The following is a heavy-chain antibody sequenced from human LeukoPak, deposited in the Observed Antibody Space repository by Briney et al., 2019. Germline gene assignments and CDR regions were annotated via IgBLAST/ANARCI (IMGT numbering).Heavy chain of an antibody. CDR1: GGSFSGYY. D-gene: IGHD1-20*01. J-gene: IGHJ4*02. CDR2: INHSGST. Sequence: SETLSLTCAVYGGSFSGYYWSWIRQPPGKGLEWIGEINHSGSTNYNPSLKSRVTISVDTSKNQFSLKLGSVTAADTAVYYCASLTGTHDYWGQGTLVTVSS. V-gene: IGHV4-34*01. CDR3: ASLTGTHDY.